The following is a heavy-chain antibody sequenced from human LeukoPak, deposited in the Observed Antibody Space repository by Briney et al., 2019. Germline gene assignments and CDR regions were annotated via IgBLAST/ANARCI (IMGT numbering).Heavy chain of an antibody. V-gene: IGHV4-38-2*01. CDR2: IYHSGST. Sequence: SETLSFTCAVSGYSISSGYYWGWIRQPPGKGLEWIGSIYHSGSTYYNPSLKSRVTISVDTSKNQFSLKLSSVTAADTAVYYCYGSGIYFEWFDPWGQGTLVTVSS. D-gene: IGHD3-10*01. J-gene: IGHJ5*02. CDR3: YGSGIYFEWFDP. CDR1: GYSISSGYY.